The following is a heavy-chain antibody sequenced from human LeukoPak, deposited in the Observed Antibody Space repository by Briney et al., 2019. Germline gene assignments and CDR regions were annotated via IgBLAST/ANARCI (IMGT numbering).Heavy chain of an antibody. Sequence: PGGSLRLSCAASGFPFIVYGMHWVRQAPGKGPEWVALVWYDGTSEYYADSVKGRFTISRDNSKNTLYLQMNSLRADDTAVYYCVRGPIDNAFDVWGQGTMVTVSS. J-gene: IGHJ3*01. CDR2: VWYDGTSE. V-gene: IGHV3-33*01. CDR1: GFPFIVYG. D-gene: IGHD1-26*01. CDR3: VRGPIDNAFDV.